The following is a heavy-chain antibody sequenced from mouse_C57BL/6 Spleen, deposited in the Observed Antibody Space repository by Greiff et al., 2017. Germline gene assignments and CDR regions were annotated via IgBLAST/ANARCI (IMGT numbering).Heavy chain of an antibody. D-gene: IGHD1-1*01. CDR1: GYAFSSSW. Sequence: VHLVESGPELVKPGASVKISCKASGYAFSSSWMNWVKQRPGKGLEWIGRIYPGDGDTNYNGKFKGKATLTADKSSSTAYMQLSSLTSEDSAVYFWARCDYYVSSSLFDYWGQGTTLTVSS. CDR3: ARCDYYVSSSLFDY. CDR2: IYPGDGDT. V-gene: IGHV1-82*01. J-gene: IGHJ2*01.